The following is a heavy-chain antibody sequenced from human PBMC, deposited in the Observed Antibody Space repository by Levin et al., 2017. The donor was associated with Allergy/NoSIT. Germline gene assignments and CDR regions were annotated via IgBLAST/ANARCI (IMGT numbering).Heavy chain of an antibody. CDR3: ARALTGTTAVFDY. CDR2: IYSGGTT. Sequence: GGSLRLSCAASGFTISNNYMSWVRQAPGRGLEWVSVIYSGGTTYYAGSVKGRFTISRDNSKNTLYLQMNSLRAEDTAVYYCARALTGTTAVFDYWGQGALVTVSS. V-gene: IGHV3-53*01. J-gene: IGHJ4*02. D-gene: IGHD1-7*01. CDR1: GFTISNNY.